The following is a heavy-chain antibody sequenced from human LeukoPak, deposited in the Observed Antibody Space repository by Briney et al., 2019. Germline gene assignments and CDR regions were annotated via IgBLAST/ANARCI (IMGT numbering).Heavy chain of an antibody. D-gene: IGHD5-12*01. CDR3: ARAFIGFHYGMDV. CDR2: IYYSGST. Sequence: SETLSLTCTVSGGSISSSSYYWGWIRQPPGKGLEWIGSIYYSGSTYYNPSLKSRVTISVDTSKNQFSLKLSSVTAADTAVYYCARAFIGFHYGMDVWGQGTTVTVSS. CDR1: GGSISSSSYY. V-gene: IGHV4-39*01. J-gene: IGHJ6*02.